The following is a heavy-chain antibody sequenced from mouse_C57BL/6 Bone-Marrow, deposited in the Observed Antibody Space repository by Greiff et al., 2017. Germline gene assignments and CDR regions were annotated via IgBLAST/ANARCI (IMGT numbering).Heavy chain of an antibody. V-gene: IGHV5-9-1*02. CDR3: TRDGWDECYFDV. Sequence: EVKLVESGEGLVKPGGSLKLSCAASGFTFSSYAMSWVRQTPEKRLEWVAYISSGGDYIYYADTVKGRFTISRANARNTLYLQMSSLKSEDTAMYYCTRDGWDECYFDVWGTGTTVTVSS. J-gene: IGHJ1*03. CDR1: GFTFSSYA. CDR2: ISSGGDYI. D-gene: IGHD4-1*01.